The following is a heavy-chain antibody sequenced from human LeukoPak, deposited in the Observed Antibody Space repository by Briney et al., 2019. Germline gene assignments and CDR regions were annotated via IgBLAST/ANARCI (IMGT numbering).Heavy chain of an antibody. CDR1: GFTFRSYG. J-gene: IGHJ4*02. D-gene: IGHD3-3*01. Sequence: GGSLRLSCKSSGFTFRSYGMHWVRQAPGKGLEWVAVISYDGSNKYYADSVKGRFTISRDNSKNTLYLQMNSLRAEDTAVYYCAKTPFGVVILFDYWGQGTLVTVSS. CDR2: ISYDGSNK. V-gene: IGHV3-30*18. CDR3: AKTPFGVVILFDY.